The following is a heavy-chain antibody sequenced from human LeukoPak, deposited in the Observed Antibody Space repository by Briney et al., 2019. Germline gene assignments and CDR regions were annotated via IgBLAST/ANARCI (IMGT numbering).Heavy chain of an antibody. CDR1: GFTLSNHW. Sequence: GGSLRLSCAASGFTLSNHWMTWVRQVPGRGPEWVANVNRDGSETYYLDSVKGRFTISKDNAKNSLYLQVNSLRAEDTALYHCARNNGMDVWGQGTTVIVSS. CDR3: ARNNGMDV. CDR2: VNRDGSET. J-gene: IGHJ6*02. V-gene: IGHV3-7*03.